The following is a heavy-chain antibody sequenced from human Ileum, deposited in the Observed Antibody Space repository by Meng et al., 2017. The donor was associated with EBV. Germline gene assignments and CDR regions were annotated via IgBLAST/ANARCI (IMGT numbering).Heavy chain of an antibody. Sequence: EVQGVESGGGLVKPWGSLRLSCAASGFTFSNAWMTWVRQAPGKGLEWVGRIKSTTDGGTTDYAAPVKGRFTISRDDSKNTLFLQMDSLKTEDTAVYYCEGWRYWGQGTLVTVSS. CDR3: EGWRY. J-gene: IGHJ4*02. D-gene: IGHD2-15*01. CDR2: IKSTTDGGTT. V-gene: IGHV3-15*01. CDR1: GFTFSNAW.